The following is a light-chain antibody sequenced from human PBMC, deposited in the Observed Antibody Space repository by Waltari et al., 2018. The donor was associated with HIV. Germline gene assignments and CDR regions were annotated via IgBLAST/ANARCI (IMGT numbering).Light chain of an antibody. CDR1: ESLLHSSGFNY. Sequence: EIVMNQSPPFVPVTPGEPASISCRSRESLLHSSGFNYLDWYLQKPGRSPQLLIYWASHRASGVPDRFIGSGSGTDFTLKITRVEPDDVGVYFCMQSLQTPLTFGGGTKVE. CDR3: MQSLQTPLT. V-gene: IGKV2-28*01. J-gene: IGKJ4*01. CDR2: WAS.